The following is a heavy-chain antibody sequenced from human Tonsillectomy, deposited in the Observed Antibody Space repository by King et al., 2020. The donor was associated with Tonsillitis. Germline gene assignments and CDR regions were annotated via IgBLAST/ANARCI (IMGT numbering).Heavy chain of an antibody. CDR2: IRSKANSYAT. Sequence: VQLVESGGGLVQPGGSLKLSCAASGFTFSGSAMHWVRQASGKGLEWVGRIRSKANSYATAYAASVKGRVTISRDDSKNTAYLQMNSLKNEDTAVYYGTRPLVVTDPAYYFHGMAGWGPGTTVTV. CDR1: GFTFSGSA. V-gene: IGHV3-73*02. D-gene: IGHD2-21*02. CDR3: TRPLVVTDPAYYFHGMAG. J-gene: IGHJ6*02.